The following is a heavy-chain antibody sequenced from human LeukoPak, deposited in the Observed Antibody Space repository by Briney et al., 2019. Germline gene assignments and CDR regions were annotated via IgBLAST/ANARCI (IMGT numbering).Heavy chain of an antibody. CDR1: GGSFSGYY. CDR3: ARHIGHIVVVTAINWFDP. Sequence: SETLSLTCAVYGGSFSGYYWSWIRQPPGKGLEWIGEINHSGSTNYNPSLKSRVTISVDTSKNQFSLKLSSVTAADTAVYYCARHIGHIVVVTAINWFDPWGQGTLVTVSS. CDR2: INHSGST. J-gene: IGHJ5*02. V-gene: IGHV4-34*01. D-gene: IGHD2-21*02.